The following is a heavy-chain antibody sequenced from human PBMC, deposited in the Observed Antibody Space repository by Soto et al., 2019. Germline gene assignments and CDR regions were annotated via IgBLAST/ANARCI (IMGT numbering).Heavy chain of an antibody. D-gene: IGHD3-22*01. Sequence: SETLSLTCTVSGGSISSYYWSWIRQHPGKGLEWIGYIYYSGSTYYNPSLKSRVTISVDTSKNQFSLKLSSVTAADTAVYYCARDPYYYDSSGYYAFDIWGQGTMVTVSS. CDR1: GGSISSYY. CDR2: IYYSGST. J-gene: IGHJ3*02. V-gene: IGHV4-59*06. CDR3: ARDPYYYDSSGYYAFDI.